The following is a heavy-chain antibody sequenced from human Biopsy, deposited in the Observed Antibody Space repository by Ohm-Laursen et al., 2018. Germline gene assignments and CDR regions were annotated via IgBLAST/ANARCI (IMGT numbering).Heavy chain of an antibody. CDR3: ALGGGSYVNFDY. J-gene: IGHJ4*02. CDR2: FRFEDRT. CDR1: GGSISNYF. V-gene: IGHV4-59*07. D-gene: IGHD1-26*01. Sequence: PSVTLSLTCAVSGGSISNYFWTWIRQPPGQGLEWIGYFRFEDRTSYISSLKSRVTISADTSKNQFSLRLSSVTAADTAVYYCALGGGSYVNFDYWGQGTPVTVSS.